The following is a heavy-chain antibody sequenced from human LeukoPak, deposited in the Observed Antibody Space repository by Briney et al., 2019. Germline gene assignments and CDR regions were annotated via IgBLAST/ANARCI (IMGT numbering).Heavy chain of an antibody. CDR3: ARDYGYSSSSPAFDI. J-gene: IGHJ3*02. D-gene: IGHD6-6*01. CDR2: IKQDGSEK. Sequence: PGGSLRLSCAASGFTFSSYWMSWVRQAPGKGLEWVANIKQDGSEKYYVDSVKGRFTISRDNAKNSLYLQMNSLRAEDTAVYYCARDYGYSSSSPAFDIWGQGTMVTVSS. V-gene: IGHV3-7*01. CDR1: GFTFSSYW.